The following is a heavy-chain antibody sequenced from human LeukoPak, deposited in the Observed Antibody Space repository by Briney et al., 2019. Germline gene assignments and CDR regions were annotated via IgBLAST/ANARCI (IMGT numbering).Heavy chain of an antibody. J-gene: IGHJ4*02. D-gene: IGHD3-22*01. CDR1: GGSISSYY. CDR2: IYYSGST. Sequence: PSETLSLTCTVSGGSISSYYWSWIRQPPGKGLEWIGYIYYSGSTNYNPSLKSRVTISVDTSKNQFSLKLSSVTAADTAVYYCARGMVIYAPYFDYWGQGTLVTVSS. CDR3: ARGMVIYAPYFDY. V-gene: IGHV4-59*12.